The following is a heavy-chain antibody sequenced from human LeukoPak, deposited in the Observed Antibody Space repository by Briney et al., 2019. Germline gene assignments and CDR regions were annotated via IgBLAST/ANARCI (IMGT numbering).Heavy chain of an antibody. V-gene: IGHV1-8*01. CDR1: GYTFTSYD. CDR3: ARVLAAAGNAFDI. Sequence: GASVKVSCKASGYTFTSYDINWVRQATGQGLEWMGWMNPNSGNTGYAQKFQGRVTMTRNTSTSTAYMELSSLRSEDTAVYYCARVLAAAGNAFDIWGQGTMVTVSS. D-gene: IGHD6-13*01. J-gene: IGHJ3*02. CDR2: MNPNSGNT.